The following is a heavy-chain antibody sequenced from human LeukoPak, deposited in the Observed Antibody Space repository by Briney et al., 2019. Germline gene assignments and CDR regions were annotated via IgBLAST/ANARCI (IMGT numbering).Heavy chain of an antibody. Sequence: GASVKVSCKASGGTFSSYAISWVRQAPGQGLEWMGWISAYNGNTNYAQKLQGRVTMTTDTSTSTAYMELRSLRSDDTAVYYCASTSGVVPAAIQGDYWGQGTLVTVSS. J-gene: IGHJ4*02. CDR2: ISAYNGNT. D-gene: IGHD2-2*01. V-gene: IGHV1-18*01. CDR3: ASTSGVVPAAIQGDY. CDR1: GGTFSSYA.